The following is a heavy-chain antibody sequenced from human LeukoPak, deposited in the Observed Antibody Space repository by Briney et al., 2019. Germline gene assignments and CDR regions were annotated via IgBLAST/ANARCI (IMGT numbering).Heavy chain of an antibody. CDR3: ARGVRPAAPLDWFGP. J-gene: IGHJ5*02. D-gene: IGHD2-2*01. Sequence: SETLSLTCTVSGGSISSYYWSWIRQPPGKGLEWIGYIYYSGSTNYNPSLKSRVTISVDTSKNQFSLKLSSVTAADTAVYYCARGVRPAAPLDWFGPWGQGTLVTVSS. CDR1: GGSISSYY. V-gene: IGHV4-59*01. CDR2: IYYSGST.